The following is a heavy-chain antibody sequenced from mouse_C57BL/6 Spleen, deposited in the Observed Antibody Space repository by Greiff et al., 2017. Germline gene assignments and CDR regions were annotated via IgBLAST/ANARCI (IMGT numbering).Heavy chain of an antibody. CDR1: GYTFTSYW. Sequence: QVQLQQPGAELVKPGASVKLSCKASGYTFTSYWMHWVKQRPGQGLEWIGMIHPNSGSTNYNEKFKIKATLTVDKSSSTAYMQLSSLTSEDSAVYYCAVPLLYYRAMDYWGQGTSVTVSS. D-gene: IGHD2-14*01. CDR2: IHPNSGST. J-gene: IGHJ4*01. V-gene: IGHV1-64*01. CDR3: AVPLLYYRAMDY.